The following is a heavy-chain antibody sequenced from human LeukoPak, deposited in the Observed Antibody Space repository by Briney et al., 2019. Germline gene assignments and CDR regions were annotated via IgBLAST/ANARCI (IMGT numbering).Heavy chain of an antibody. CDR2: ISGSGGST. D-gene: IGHD1-1*01. CDR1: GFTFSSYA. V-gene: IGHV3-23*01. Sequence: SGGSLRLSCATSGFTFSSYAMSWVRQAPGKGLEWVSVISGSGGSTSYAESVKGRFTISRDNSKNTLYLQMNSLRAEDTAVYYCAKVYVWNEYYFDYWGQGTLVTVSS. CDR3: AKVYVWNEYYFDY. J-gene: IGHJ4*02.